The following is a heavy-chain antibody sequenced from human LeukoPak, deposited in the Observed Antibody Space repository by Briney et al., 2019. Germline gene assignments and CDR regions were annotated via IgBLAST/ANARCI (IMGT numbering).Heavy chain of an antibody. CDR2: ISSSASP. CDR3: ARAVILPPPGY. D-gene: IGHD2-21*01. Sequence: KASETLSLTCTVSRGSVSSGKYYWSWLRQRPGKGLEWIGYISSSASPHYKSSLKSRVIISADTSTTQFSLRLSSVTAADTAFYSGARAVILPPPGYWGQGILVTVSS. V-gene: IGHV4-31*03. CDR1: RGSVSSGKYY. J-gene: IGHJ4*02.